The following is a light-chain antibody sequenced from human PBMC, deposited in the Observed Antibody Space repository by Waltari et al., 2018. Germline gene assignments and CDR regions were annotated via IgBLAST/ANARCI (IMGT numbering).Light chain of an antibody. CDR3: QQLIGYPHT. Sequence: DIKLTQSPSFLSASVGDRVTITCRASQGVSTYFAWYQQRPGKAPTLLIYAASTLQSGVPSRFSGRGSGTEFTLTISGLQPEDFATYYCQQLIGYPHTFGQGTKLEIK. J-gene: IGKJ2*01. V-gene: IGKV1-9*01. CDR2: AAS. CDR1: QGVSTY.